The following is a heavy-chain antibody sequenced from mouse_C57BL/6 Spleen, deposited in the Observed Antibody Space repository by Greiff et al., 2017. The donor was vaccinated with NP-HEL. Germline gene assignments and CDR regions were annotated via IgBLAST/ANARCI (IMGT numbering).Heavy chain of an antibody. J-gene: IGHJ1*03. V-gene: IGHV1-82*01. D-gene: IGHD4-1*02. CDR1: GYAFSSSW. Sequence: QVQLKQSGPELVKPGASVKISCKASGYAFSSSWMNWVKQRPGKGLEWIGRIYPGDGDTNYNGKFKGKATLTADKSSSTAYMQLSSLTSEDSAVYFCAIQLGPVYWYFDVWGTGTTVTVSS. CDR3: AIQLGPVYWYFDV. CDR2: IYPGDGDT.